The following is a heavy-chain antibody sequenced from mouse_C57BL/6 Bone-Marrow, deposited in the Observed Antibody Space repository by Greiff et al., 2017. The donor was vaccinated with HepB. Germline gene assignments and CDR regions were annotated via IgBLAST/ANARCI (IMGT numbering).Heavy chain of an antibody. Sequence: EVHLVESEGGLVQPGSSMKLSCTASGFTFSDYYMAWVRQVPEKGLEWVANINYDGSSTYYLDSLKSRFIISRDNAKNILYLQMSSLKSEDTATYYCARDETGTGMDYWGQGTTLTVSS. V-gene: IGHV5-16*01. D-gene: IGHD4-1*01. CDR2: INYDGSST. CDR3: ARDETGTGMDY. CDR1: GFTFSDYY. J-gene: IGHJ2*01.